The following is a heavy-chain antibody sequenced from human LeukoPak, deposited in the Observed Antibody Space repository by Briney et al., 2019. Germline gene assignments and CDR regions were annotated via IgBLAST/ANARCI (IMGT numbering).Heavy chain of an antibody. D-gene: IGHD1-1*01. CDR1: GASISSYY. CDR2: MHTSGDT. Sequence: SETLSLTCTVSGASISSYYWSWIRQPAGKGLEWIGRMHTSGDTNYNPSLKSRVTLSLDTSKNQSSLRLSSVTAADTAMYYCARDRANNWSQDWFDPWGQGTLVTVSS. V-gene: IGHV4-4*07. CDR3: ARDRANNWSQDWFDP. J-gene: IGHJ5*02.